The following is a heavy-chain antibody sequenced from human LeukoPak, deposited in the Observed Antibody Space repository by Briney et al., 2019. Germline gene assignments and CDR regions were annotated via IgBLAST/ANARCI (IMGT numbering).Heavy chain of an antibody. J-gene: IGHJ4*02. V-gene: IGHV3-48*03. CDR3: ARGLGPGPYFDY. CDR1: GFTFSSYE. CDR2: ISGSGCTI. D-gene: IGHD1-14*01. Sequence: PGGSLRLSCAASGFTFSSYEMNWVRQAPGKGREWVSYISGSGCTIYYAESVKGRFTLSRDTSKNSLYLQMNSLRAEDTAVYYCARGLGPGPYFDYWGQGTLVTVSS.